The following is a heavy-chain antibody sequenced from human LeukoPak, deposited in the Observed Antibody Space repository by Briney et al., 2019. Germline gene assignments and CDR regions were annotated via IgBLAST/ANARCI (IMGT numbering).Heavy chain of an antibody. CDR2: IKQDGSEN. CDR1: GFTSGSYW. J-gene: IGHJ4*02. D-gene: IGHD4-17*01. CDR3: ARDGRYGDYDY. Sequence: GGSLRLSCAASGFTSGSYWMSWVRQAPGKGLEWVANIKQDGSENYYVDSVKGRFTISRDNAKNSLYLQMNSLRAEDTAVYYCARDGRYGDYDYWGQGTLVTVSS. V-gene: IGHV3-7*01.